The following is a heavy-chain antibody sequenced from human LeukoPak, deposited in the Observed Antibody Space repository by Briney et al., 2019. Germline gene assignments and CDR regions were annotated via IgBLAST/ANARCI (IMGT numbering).Heavy chain of an antibody. V-gene: IGHV4-59*01. CDR3: TRCSDFKSTYFDY. CDR2: IDYSGST. CDR1: GGSISGYY. J-gene: IGHJ4*02. D-gene: IGHD5-12*01. Sequence: PSETLSLTCTVSGGSISGYYWNWIRQPPGKGLEWIGYIDYSGSTNYNPSLKSRVTISIDTSKNQFSLRLTSVTAADSAVYYCTRCSDFKSTYFDYCGQGTLVTVSS.